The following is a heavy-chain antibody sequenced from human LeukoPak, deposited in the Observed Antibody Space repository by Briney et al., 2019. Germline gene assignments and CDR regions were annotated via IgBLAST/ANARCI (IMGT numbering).Heavy chain of an antibody. CDR3: QCAPA. CDR1: GFTFTNYW. J-gene: IGHJ4*02. CDR2: IKQDGSLK. Sequence: GGSLRLSCVAPGFTFTNYWVNWVRQAPGKGLEWVAAIKQDGSLKQYVASVKGRFTISRDNAKNSAFLQMNNLRVEDTAVYYCQCAPAWGQGTLVTVSS. V-gene: IGHV3-7*01. D-gene: IGHD2-15*01.